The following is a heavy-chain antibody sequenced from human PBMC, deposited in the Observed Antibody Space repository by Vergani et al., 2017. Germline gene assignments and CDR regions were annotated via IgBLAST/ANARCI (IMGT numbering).Heavy chain of an antibody. J-gene: IGHJ6*02. Sequence: LEESGGGSVKPGGSLRLSCAVSGFKFSDHYMSWIRQAPGKGLEWVSHISPGASTVSYTDSVTGRFTVSRDNDNNSLTLEMTTLRVEDTAVYYCAKNPGISTTRHYYTRDVWGRETTVTVSS. D-gene: IGHD1-1*01. V-gene: IGHV3-11*04. CDR1: GFKFSDHY. CDR2: ISPGASTV. CDR3: AKNPGISTTRHYYTRDV.